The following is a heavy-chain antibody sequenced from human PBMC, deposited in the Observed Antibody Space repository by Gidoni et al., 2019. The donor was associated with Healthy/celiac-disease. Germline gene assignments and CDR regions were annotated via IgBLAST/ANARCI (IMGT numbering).Heavy chain of an antibody. CDR3: AREEGYVITGTNFDY. J-gene: IGHJ4*02. Sequence: EAQLGEAGGGLVQPGGSLRLSCAASGCTLSSYWMSWVRQAPGKGLEWVANIKQDGSEKYYVDSVKGRFTISRDNAKNSLYLQMNSLRAEDTAVYYCAREEGYVITGTNFDYWGQGTLVTVSS. CDR1: GCTLSSYW. V-gene: IGHV3-7*03. D-gene: IGHD1-7*01. CDR2: IKQDGSEK.